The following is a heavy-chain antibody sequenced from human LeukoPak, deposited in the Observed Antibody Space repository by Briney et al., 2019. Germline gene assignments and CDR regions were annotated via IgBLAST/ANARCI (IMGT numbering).Heavy chain of an antibody. Sequence: GSSVKVSCKASGGTFSSYAISWVRQAPGQGLEWMGGIIPIFGTANYAQKFQGRVTITADESTSTAYMGLSSLRSEDTAVYYCARDPSPYYYGSGSSRAFDIWGQGTMVTVSS. CDR2: IIPIFGTA. CDR3: ARDPSPYYYGSGSSRAFDI. CDR1: GGTFSSYA. J-gene: IGHJ3*02. V-gene: IGHV1-69*01. D-gene: IGHD3-10*01.